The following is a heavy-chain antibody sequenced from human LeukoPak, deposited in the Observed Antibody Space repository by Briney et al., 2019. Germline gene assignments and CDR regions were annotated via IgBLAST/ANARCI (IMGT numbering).Heavy chain of an antibody. CDR2: IYYSGST. CDR3: ARLLVDSSSWYIGYFDL. CDR1: GGSISSYY. Sequence: PSETLSLTCTVSGGSISSYYWSWIRQPPGKGLEWIGYIYYSGSTNYIPSLKSRVTISVDTSKNQFSLKLSSVTAADTAVYYCARLLVDSSSWYIGYFDLWGRGTLVAVSS. V-gene: IGHV4-59*01. J-gene: IGHJ2*01. D-gene: IGHD6-13*01.